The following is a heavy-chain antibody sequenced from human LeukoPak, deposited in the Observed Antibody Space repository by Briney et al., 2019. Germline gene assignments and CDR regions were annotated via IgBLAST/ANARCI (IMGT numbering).Heavy chain of an antibody. D-gene: IGHD3-10*02. J-gene: IGHJ3*02. CDR2: INSDGNIT. V-gene: IGHV3-74*01. CDR3: ARRGLVPAFDI. Sequence: GGSLRLSCTASGFIFSSYWMHWVRQAPGKGLVWLSRINSDGNITTYADSVRGRFTISRDNAKNTLYLQMSSLRVDDTAVYFCARRGLVPAFDIWGQGTVVSVTS. CDR1: GFIFSSYW.